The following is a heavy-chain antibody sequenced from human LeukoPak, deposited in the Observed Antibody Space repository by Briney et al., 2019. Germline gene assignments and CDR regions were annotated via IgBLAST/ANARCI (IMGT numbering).Heavy chain of an antibody. Sequence: GGSLRLSCAASGVTFNNFAFHWVRQAPGKGLEWVAAVSYDGSNKYYADSVRGRLTISRDNSKNTLYLQMNSLRAEDTAVYYCAKRSLSGTWYFDLWGRGTLVIVSS. CDR3: AKRSLSGTWYFDL. D-gene: IGHD3-3*01. J-gene: IGHJ2*01. CDR2: VSYDGSNK. V-gene: IGHV3-30-3*01. CDR1: GVTFNNFA.